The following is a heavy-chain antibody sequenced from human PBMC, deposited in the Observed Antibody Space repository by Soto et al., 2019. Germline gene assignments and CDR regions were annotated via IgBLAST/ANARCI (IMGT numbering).Heavy chain of an antibody. D-gene: IGHD7-27*01. CDR2: ISSTTNYI. J-gene: IGHJ4*02. V-gene: IGHV3-21*06. CDR3: ARESEDLTSNFDY. Sequence: GSLRLSCAASGFIFTRYSMNWVRQAPGKGLEWVSSISSTTNYIYYGDSMKGRFTISRGNAKNSLYLEMNSLRAEDTAVYYCARESEDLTSNFDYWGQGTLVTVSS. CDR1: GFIFTRYS.